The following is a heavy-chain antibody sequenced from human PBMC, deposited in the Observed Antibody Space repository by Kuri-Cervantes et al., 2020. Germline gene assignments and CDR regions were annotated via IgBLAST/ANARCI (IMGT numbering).Heavy chain of an antibody. D-gene: IGHD5-12*01. CDR3: ARDLSGYDERAVADAFDI. Sequence: GESLKIPCAASGFTFSSYAMHWVRQAPGKGLEWVAVISYDGSNKYYADSVKGRFTISRDNSKNTLYLQMNSLRAEDTAVYYCARDLSGYDERAVADAFDIWGQGTMVTVSS. CDR1: GFTFSSYA. J-gene: IGHJ3*02. V-gene: IGHV3-30-3*01. CDR2: ISYDGSNK.